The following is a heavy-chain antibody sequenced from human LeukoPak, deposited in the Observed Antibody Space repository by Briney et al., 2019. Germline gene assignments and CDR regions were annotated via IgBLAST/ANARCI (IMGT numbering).Heavy chain of an antibody. CDR1: GFTFSRYG. CDR3: ARSETYSSTPYYYYYMDV. CDR2: IKQDGSEK. Sequence: GGSLRLSCAASGFTFSRYGIHWVRQAPGKGLEWVANIKQDGSEKYYVDSVKGRFTISRDNAKNSLYLQMNSLRAEDTAVYYCARSETYSSTPYYYYYMDVWGKGTTVTVSS. V-gene: IGHV3-7*01. D-gene: IGHD6-13*01. J-gene: IGHJ6*03.